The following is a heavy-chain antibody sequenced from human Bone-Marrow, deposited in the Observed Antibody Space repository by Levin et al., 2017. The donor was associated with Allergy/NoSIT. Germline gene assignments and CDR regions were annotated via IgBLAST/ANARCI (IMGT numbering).Heavy chain of an antibody. CDR3: ARDLMATVSLSQRFDH. Sequence: LPGGSLRLSCAASGFTFSSYALHWVRQAPGKGLEWVAIISYDGSAEYNDDSVKGRFTISRDNSKNTFYLQMNGLRTEDTAVYYCARDLMATVSLSQRFDHWGQGTQVTVPP. D-gene: IGHD5-24*01. CDR1: GFTFSSYA. J-gene: IGHJ4*02. V-gene: IGHV3-30-3*01. CDR2: ISYDGSAE.